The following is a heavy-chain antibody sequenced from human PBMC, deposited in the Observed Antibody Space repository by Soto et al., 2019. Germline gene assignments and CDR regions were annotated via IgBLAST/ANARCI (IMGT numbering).Heavy chain of an antibody. CDR3: AKDDYPDYYYYGMDV. D-gene: IGHD4-17*01. V-gene: IGHV3-23*01. CDR1: GFTFSSYA. CDR2: ISGSGGST. Sequence: GGSLRLSCAASGFTFSSYAMSWVRQAPGKGLEWASAISGSGGSTYYADSVKGRFTISRDNSKNTLYLQMNSLRAEDTAVYYCAKDDYPDYYYYGMDVWGQGTTVTVSS. J-gene: IGHJ6*02.